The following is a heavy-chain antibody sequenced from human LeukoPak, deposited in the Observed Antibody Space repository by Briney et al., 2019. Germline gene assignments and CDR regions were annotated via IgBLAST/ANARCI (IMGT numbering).Heavy chain of an antibody. J-gene: IGHJ4*02. D-gene: IGHD3-3*01. V-gene: IGHV1-58*01. Sequence: ASVKVSCKASGFTFTSSAVQWVRQARGQRLEWIGWIVVGSGNTNYAQKFQERVTITRDMSTSTAYMELSSLRSEDTAVYYCAADPGFWSGYPLFDYWGQGTLVTLSS. CDR2: IVVGSGNT. CDR3: AADPGFWSGYPLFDY. CDR1: GFTFTSSA.